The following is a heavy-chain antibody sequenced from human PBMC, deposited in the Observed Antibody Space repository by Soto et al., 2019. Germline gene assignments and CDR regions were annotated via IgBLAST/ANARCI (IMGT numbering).Heavy chain of an antibody. V-gene: IGHV3-74*01. J-gene: IGHJ3*01. Sequence: XGSLRVSGPAARFTFSSYGMDWARQAPGKGLVWVSRIDSDGSSTSYADSVKGRFTISRDNAKNTLYLQMNSLRAEDTAVYYCAITESGWYSEGAFDFWGQGTMVTFSS. CDR3: AITESGWYSEGAFDF. CDR1: RFTFSSYG. D-gene: IGHD6-19*01. CDR2: IDSDGSST.